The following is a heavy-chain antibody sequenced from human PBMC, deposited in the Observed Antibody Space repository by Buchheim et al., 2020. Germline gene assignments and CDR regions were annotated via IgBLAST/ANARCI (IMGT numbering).Heavy chain of an antibody. CDR1: GFTFSTFA. CDR3: ARAYRPPSCSSINCYLNWFDP. D-gene: IGHD2-2*01. J-gene: IGHJ5*02. Sequence: QVQLVESGGGVVQPGRSLRLSCAASGFTFSTFALHWVRQAPGKGLEWVAVISYDGSIIYYADSVKGRFTISRDNSKNTLYLQMNSLRPEDTAVYYCARAYRPPSCSSINCYLNWFDPWGQGTL. V-gene: IGHV3-30-3*01. CDR2: ISYDGSII.